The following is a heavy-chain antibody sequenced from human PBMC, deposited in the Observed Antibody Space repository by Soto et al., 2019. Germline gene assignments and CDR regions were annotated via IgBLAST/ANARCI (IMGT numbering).Heavy chain of an antibody. V-gene: IGHV3-30-3*01. CDR1: GFTFSSYA. Sequence: GGSLRLSCAASGFTFSSYAMHWVRQAPGKGLEWVAVISYDGSNKYYADSVKGRFTISRDNSKNTLYLQMNSLRAEDTAVYYCAREGWRWLQKTSNGMDVWGQGTTVTVSS. D-gene: IGHD5-12*01. CDR2: ISYDGSNK. CDR3: AREGWRWLQKTSNGMDV. J-gene: IGHJ6*02.